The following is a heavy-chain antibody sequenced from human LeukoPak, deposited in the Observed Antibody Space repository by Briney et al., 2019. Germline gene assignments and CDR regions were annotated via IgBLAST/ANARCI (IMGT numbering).Heavy chain of an antibody. CDR1: GFTFSSYS. Sequence: GGSLRLSCAASGFTFSSYSMSWVRQAPGKGLEWVSSISTSSSYIYYADSVKGRFTISRHNAKNSLYLQMNSLRAEDTAVYYCASGARYDILTGYYWRDFDYWGQGTLVTVSS. D-gene: IGHD3-9*01. V-gene: IGHV3-21*01. CDR2: ISTSSSYI. CDR3: ASGARYDILTGYYWRDFDY. J-gene: IGHJ4*02.